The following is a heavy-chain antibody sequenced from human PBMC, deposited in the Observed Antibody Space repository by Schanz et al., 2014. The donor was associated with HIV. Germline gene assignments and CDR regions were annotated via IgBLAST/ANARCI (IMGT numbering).Heavy chain of an antibody. D-gene: IGHD3-3*01. Sequence: VQLVQSGGGLVQPGRSLRLSCAASGFTFDDYAMHWVRQAPGKGLEWVAVISYDGSIKEYADSVKGRFTISRDNSKNTLYLQMNSLRTEDTAVYYCAREITIFGVARYGMDVWGQGTTVTVSS. V-gene: IGHV3-30*03. CDR1: GFTFDDYA. J-gene: IGHJ6*02. CDR3: AREITIFGVARYGMDV. CDR2: ISYDGSIK.